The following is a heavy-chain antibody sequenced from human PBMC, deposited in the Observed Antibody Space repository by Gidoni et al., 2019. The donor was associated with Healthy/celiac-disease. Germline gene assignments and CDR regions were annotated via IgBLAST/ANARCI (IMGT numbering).Heavy chain of an antibody. V-gene: IGHV1-69*04. J-gene: IGHJ6*02. CDR3: ARSLALNYGMDV. Sequence: QVQLVQSRAAAKKPGSPVKASCRPTGDTFSSYAISWVRQAPGHGPEWMGRIIPILGIANYAQKFQGRVTITADKSTSTAYMELSSLRSEDTAVYYCARSLALNYGMDVWGQGTTVTVSS. CDR2: IIPILGIA. CDR1: GDTFSSYA.